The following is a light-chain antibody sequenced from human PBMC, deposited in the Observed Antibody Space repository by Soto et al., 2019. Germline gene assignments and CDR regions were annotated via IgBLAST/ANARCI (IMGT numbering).Light chain of an antibody. J-gene: IGLJ1*01. Sequence: QSALAQPASVPGSPGQSITISCTGSFSDIAVFNYVSWYQQYPGRAPKLLIYQVTSRASGVSHRFSGSKSGNTASLTISGLQPEYEAEYYCNSYSSTNFYVFGTGTKVTGL. CDR1: FSDIAVFNY. V-gene: IGLV2-14*01. CDR2: QVT. CDR3: NSYSSTNFYV.